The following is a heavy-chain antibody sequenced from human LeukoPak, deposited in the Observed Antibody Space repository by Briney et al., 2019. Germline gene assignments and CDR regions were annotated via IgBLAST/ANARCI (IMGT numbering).Heavy chain of an antibody. Sequence: SETLSLTCTVSGGSISSYYWSWIRQPPGKGLEWIGYIYYSGSTNYNPSLKSRVTISVDTSKNRFSLKLSSVTAADTAVYYCARLPPSEPFDYWGQGTLVTVSS. CDR2: IYYSGST. V-gene: IGHV4-59*08. CDR1: GGSISSYY. J-gene: IGHJ4*02. CDR3: ARLPPSEPFDY.